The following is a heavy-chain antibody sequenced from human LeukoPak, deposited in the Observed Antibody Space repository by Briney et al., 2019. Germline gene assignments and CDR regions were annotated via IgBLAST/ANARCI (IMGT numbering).Heavy chain of an antibody. CDR1: GGSFSGYY. CDR3: ARRDSSGYYYFDY. Sequence: SETLSLTCAVYGGSFSGYYWSWIRQPPGKGLEWIREINHSGSTNYNPSLKSRVTISVDTSKNQFSLKLSSVTAADTAVYYCARRDSSGYYYFDYWGQGTLVTVSS. J-gene: IGHJ4*02. CDR2: INHSGST. V-gene: IGHV4-34*01. D-gene: IGHD3-22*01.